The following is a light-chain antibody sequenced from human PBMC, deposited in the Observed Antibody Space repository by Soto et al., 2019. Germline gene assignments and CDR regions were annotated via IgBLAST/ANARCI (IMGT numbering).Light chain of an antibody. J-gene: IGKJ4*01. CDR1: QSVSSY. V-gene: IGKV3-11*01. CDR3: QQRSDWPST. Sequence: EIVLTQSPATLSLSPGERATLSCRASQSVSSYLAWYQQEPGQAPRLLIYGASNRATGIPARFSGSGSGTDFTLTISSLEPDDFAVYYCQQRSDWPSTFGGGTKVQIK. CDR2: GAS.